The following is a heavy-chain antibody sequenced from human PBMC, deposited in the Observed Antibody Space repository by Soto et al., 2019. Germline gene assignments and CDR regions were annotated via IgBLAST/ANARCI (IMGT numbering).Heavy chain of an antibody. D-gene: IGHD3-3*01. CDR3: AREVRFLEWQRPEENWFDP. V-gene: IGHV1-69*06. Sequence: SVKVSCKASGGTFSSYAISCVRQAPGQGLEWMGGIIPIFGTANYAQKFQGRVTITADKSTSTAYMELSSLRSEDTAVYYCAREVRFLEWQRPEENWFDPWGQGTLVTVSS. J-gene: IGHJ5*02. CDR1: GGTFSSYA. CDR2: IIPIFGTA.